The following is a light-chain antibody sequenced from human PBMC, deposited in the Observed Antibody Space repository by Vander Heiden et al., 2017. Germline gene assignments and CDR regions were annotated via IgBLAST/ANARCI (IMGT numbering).Light chain of an antibody. CDR2: WAS. J-gene: IGKJ3*01. V-gene: IGKV4-1*01. CDR1: QSVLYSSNNKNY. Sequence: DIVMSHSPDSLAVSLGERATINCKSSQSVLYSSNNKNYLAWYQQKPGQPPKLLIYWASTLESGVPDRFSGSGSGTDFTLTISSLQAEDVAVYYCQQYYSTPHTFGPGTKVDIK. CDR3: QQYYSTPHT.